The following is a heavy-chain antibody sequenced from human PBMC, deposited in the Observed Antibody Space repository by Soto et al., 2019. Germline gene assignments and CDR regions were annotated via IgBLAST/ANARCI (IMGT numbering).Heavy chain of an antibody. Sequence: EVLLVESGGGLVQPGGSLRLSCAASGFTFSNYWMHWVRQAPGKGLVWVSRINSDGSTTSYADSVKGRFIISRDNAKNTLYLQMNSLRVEDTAVYFCARVAVGRYDFDSWGQGTLVPVSS. J-gene: IGHJ4*02. V-gene: IGHV3-74*01. D-gene: IGHD6-19*01. CDR1: GFTFSNYW. CDR3: ARVAVGRYDFDS. CDR2: INSDGSTT.